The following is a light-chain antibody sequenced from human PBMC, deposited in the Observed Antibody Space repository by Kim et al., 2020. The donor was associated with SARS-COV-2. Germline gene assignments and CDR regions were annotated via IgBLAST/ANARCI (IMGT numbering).Light chain of an antibody. Sequence: RGKTASRTCSGDKLGNKYACWYQKKPGQSPVLVIYQDNKRPSGIPERFSGSNSGNTATLTVSGTQAMDEADYYCQAWDSSTVVFGGGTKLTVL. J-gene: IGLJ2*01. CDR2: QDN. CDR3: QAWDSSTVV. V-gene: IGLV3-1*01. CDR1: KLGNKY.